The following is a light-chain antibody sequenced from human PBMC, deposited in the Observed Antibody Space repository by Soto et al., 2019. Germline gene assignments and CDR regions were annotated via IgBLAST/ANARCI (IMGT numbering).Light chain of an antibody. CDR2: DVI. Sequence: QSVLTQPPSASGSPGQTVAISCTGTSSDVGTYNYVSWYQQHPGKAPKLMIYDVIQRSSGVPARFSGSKSGNTASLTVSGLQPEDEADYYCCSYTTSSTYVFGTGTKLTVL. V-gene: IGLV2-8*01. J-gene: IGLJ1*01. CDR3: CSYTTSSTYV. CDR1: SSDVGTYNY.